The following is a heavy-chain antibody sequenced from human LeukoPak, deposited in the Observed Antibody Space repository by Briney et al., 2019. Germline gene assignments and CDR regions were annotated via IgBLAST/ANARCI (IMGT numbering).Heavy chain of an antibody. V-gene: IGHV3-30*02. CDR3: AREDYGGNPDYNYGMDV. J-gene: IGHJ6*02. D-gene: IGHD4-23*01. CDR2: IWYDGSNK. CDR1: GFTFSSYG. Sequence: GGSLRLSCAASGFTFSSYGMHWVRQAPGKGLEWVALIWYDGSNKYYADSVKGRFTISRDNSKNTLYLQMNSLRTEDTAAYFRAREDYGGNPDYNYGMDVWGQGTTVTVSS.